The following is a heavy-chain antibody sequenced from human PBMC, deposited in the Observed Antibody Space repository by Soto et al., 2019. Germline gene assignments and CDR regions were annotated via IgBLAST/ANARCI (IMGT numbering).Heavy chain of an antibody. CDR3: AREKIAARPGYYYGMDV. V-gene: IGHV3-30-3*01. D-gene: IGHD6-6*01. Sequence: PGGSLRLSCAASGFTFSSYAMHWVRQAPGKGLEWVAVISYDGSNKYYADSVKGRFTISRDNSKNTLYLQMSSLRAEDTAVYYCAREKIAARPGYYYGMDVWGQGTTVTVSS. J-gene: IGHJ6*02. CDR1: GFTFSSYA. CDR2: ISYDGSNK.